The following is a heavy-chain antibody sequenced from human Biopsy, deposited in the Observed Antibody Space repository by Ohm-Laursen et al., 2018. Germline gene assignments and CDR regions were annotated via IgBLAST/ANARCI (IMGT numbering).Heavy chain of an antibody. CDR2: IYNTGST. D-gene: IGHD3-22*01. Sequence: PSETLSLTWTVSGGFISTYYWNWIRQPAGKALEWIGRIYNTGSTNYNPSLQSRVTMSVDTSKNQFSLKMSSVTAADTAVYYCARDLPYYENSGYGAFDMWGQGTMVTVSS. J-gene: IGHJ3*02. CDR3: ARDLPYYENSGYGAFDM. V-gene: IGHV4-4*07. CDR1: GGFISTYY.